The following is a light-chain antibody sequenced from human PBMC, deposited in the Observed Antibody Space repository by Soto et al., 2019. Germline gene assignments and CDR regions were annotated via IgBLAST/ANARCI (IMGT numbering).Light chain of an antibody. V-gene: IGKV1-5*03. Sequence: DIHMTQSPSSLSASVGDRVTITCRARQSISNYLNWYQQKPGKAPKLLIYKASSLEGGVPSRFSGSGSGTEFTRTISSLQPDDFATDYCPQYKSYPINFGPGT. CDR1: QSISNY. CDR2: KAS. J-gene: IGKJ3*01. CDR3: PQYKSYPIN.